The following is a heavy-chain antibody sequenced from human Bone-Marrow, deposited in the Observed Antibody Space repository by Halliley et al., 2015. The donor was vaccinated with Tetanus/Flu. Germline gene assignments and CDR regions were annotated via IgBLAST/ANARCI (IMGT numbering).Heavy chain of an antibody. V-gene: IGHV4-4*01. CDR1: AGSITTRNW. CDR3: AGHLATRGTRGFDS. J-gene: IGHJ4*02. Sequence: SLRLSCTVSAGSITTRNWWSWVRQPPGKGLEWIGEIYHGGAFNYAPALESRVTISVDKSKNQFSLTLTSLTAADTAVYFCAGHLATRGTRGFDSWGQGVLVTVSS. CDR2: IYHGGAF. D-gene: IGHD3-10*01.